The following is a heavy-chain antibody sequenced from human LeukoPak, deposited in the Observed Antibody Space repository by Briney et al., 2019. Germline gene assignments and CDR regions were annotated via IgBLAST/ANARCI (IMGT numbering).Heavy chain of an antibody. Sequence: GGSLRLSCAASGFTFSSYEMNWVRQAPGKGLEGVSYISSSGSTIYYADSVKGRFTISRDNAKNSLYLQMNSLRAEDTAVYYCAELGITMIGGVWGKGTTVTVSA. CDR3: AELGITMIGGV. V-gene: IGHV3-48*03. CDR2: ISSSGSTI. CDR1: GFTFSSYE. J-gene: IGHJ6*04. D-gene: IGHD3-10*02.